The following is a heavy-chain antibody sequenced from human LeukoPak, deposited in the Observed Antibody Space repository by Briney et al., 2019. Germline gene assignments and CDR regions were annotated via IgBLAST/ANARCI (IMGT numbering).Heavy chain of an antibody. Sequence: PGGSLRLSCAASRLTFSSYSMNWVRQAPGKGLEWVSYISSSGSTIYYADSVKGRFTISRDNAKNSLFLRMNSLRAEDTAVYYCARDLDASMGLNWFDPWGQGTLVTVSS. V-gene: IGHV3-48*01. CDR3: ARDLDASMGLNWFDP. CDR2: ISSSGSTI. J-gene: IGHJ5*02. CDR1: RLTFSSYS. D-gene: IGHD5-18*01.